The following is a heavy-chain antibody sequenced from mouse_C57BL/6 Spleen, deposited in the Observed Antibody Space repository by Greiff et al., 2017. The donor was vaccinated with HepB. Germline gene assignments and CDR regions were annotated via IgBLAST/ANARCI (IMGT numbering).Heavy chain of an antibody. D-gene: IGHD1-1*02. Sequence: VQGVESRAELVRPGASVTQCNRTSGYTFPDYEMHWVKQTPVHGLEWIGAIDPETGGTAYNQKFKGQAILTANKSSSTAYMDLRSLTSEDSSVYYCTRHYVRSDYCSQGTPPTVSS. CDR1: GYTFPDYE. CDR2: IDPETGGT. J-gene: IGHJ2*01. CDR3: TRHYVRSDY. V-gene: IGHV1-15*01.